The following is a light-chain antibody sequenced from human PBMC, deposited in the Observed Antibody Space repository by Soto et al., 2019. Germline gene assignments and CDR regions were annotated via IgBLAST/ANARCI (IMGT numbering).Light chain of an antibody. CDR3: QQYGSSPPFT. J-gene: IGKJ3*01. CDR1: QSVSSTY. CDR2: GAS. Sequence: EIVLTQSPGTLSLSPGERATLSCRASQSVSSTYLAWYQQKPGQAPRLLIYGASNRATGIPDRFRGGGSGTDFTLTISRLEPEDFAVYYCQQYGSSPPFTFGPGTTVEIK. V-gene: IGKV3-20*01.